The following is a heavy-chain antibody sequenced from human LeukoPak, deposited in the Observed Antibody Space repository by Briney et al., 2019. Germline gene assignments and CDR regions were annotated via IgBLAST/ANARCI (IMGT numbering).Heavy chain of an antibody. D-gene: IGHD6-19*01. CDR3: ARVQGGGYRTADY. CDR1: GFTFSTYG. Sequence: GGSLRLSCAASGFTFSTYGMNWVRQAPGKGLEWVSAVSDNGGSTYYADSVKGRFTISRDNSKNTLFLQMNSLRSEDTAMYYCARVQGGGYRTADYWGQGTLVTVSS. J-gene: IGHJ4*02. CDR2: VSDNGGST. V-gene: IGHV3-23*01.